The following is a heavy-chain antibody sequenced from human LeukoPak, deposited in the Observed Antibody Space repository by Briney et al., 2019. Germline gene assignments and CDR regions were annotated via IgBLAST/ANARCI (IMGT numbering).Heavy chain of an antibody. Sequence: GESLKISCKGSGYSFTSYWIGWVRQMPGKGLEWMGIIYPGDSDTGYSPSFQGQVTISVDKSISTAYLQWSSLKASDTAMYYCAGSRGYNSEENWFDPWGQGTLVTVSS. V-gene: IGHV5-51*01. J-gene: IGHJ5*02. CDR3: AGSRGYNSEENWFDP. CDR1: GYSFTSYW. CDR2: IYPGDSDT. D-gene: IGHD5-24*01.